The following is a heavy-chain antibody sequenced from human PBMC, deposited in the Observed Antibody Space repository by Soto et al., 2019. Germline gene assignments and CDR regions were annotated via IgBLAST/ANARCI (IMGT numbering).Heavy chain of an antibody. D-gene: IGHD5-18*01. V-gene: IGHV1-18*01. J-gene: IGHJ4*02. CDR2: ISTYNVDT. CDR1: GYTFTSYG. Sequence: QVHLVQSGAEVKKPGASLKVSCKSSGYTFTSYGIVWVRQAPGQGLEWMGWISTYNVDTKYAQKSKGRVTMSTDTSTTTAYMELTSLTSDDTAMYYCARGGFAYGYLDFWGQGTLATVSS. CDR3: ARGGFAYGYLDF.